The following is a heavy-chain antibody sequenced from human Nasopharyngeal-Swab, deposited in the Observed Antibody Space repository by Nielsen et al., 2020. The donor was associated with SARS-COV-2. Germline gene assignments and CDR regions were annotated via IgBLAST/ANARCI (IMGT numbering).Heavy chain of an antibody. CDR3: TRETRIAVAGTLLYYYYYYMDV. V-gene: IGHV3-49*04. J-gene: IGHJ6*03. CDR2: IRSKAYGGTT. Sequence: GESLKISCTASGFTFGDYAMSWVRQAPGKGLEWVGFIRSKAYGGTTEYAASVKGRFTISRDDSKSIAYLQMNSLKTEDTAVYHCTRETRIAVAGTLLYYYYYYMDVWGKGTTVTVSS. D-gene: IGHD6-19*01. CDR1: GFTFGDYA.